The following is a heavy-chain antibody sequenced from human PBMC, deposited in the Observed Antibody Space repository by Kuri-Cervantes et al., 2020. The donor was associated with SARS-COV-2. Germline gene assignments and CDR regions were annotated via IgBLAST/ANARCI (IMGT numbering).Heavy chain of an antibody. CDR2: ISAYNGNT. Sequence: ASVKVSCKASGYTFTSYGISWVRQAPGQGLEWMGWISAYNGNTNYAQKLQGRVTMTTDTSTSTAYMELRSLRSDDTAVYYCARDPKIHLGELSPYYFDYWGQGTLVTVSS. CDR3: ARDPKIHLGELSPYYFDY. CDR1: GYTFTSYG. D-gene: IGHD3-16*02. J-gene: IGHJ4*02. V-gene: IGHV1-18*04.